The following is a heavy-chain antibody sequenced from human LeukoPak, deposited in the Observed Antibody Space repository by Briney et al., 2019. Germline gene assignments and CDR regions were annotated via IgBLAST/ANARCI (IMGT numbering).Heavy chain of an antibody. Sequence: ASVKVSCKASGYTFTGYYMHWVRQAPGQGLEWMGWINPNSGGTNYAQKFQGRVTMTRDTSISTVYMELSSLRSEDTAVYYCARGVYCSSTSCYLYYYMDVWGKGTTVTVSS. CDR3: ARGVYCSSTSCYLYYYMDV. J-gene: IGHJ6*03. V-gene: IGHV1-2*02. CDR2: INPNSGGT. CDR1: GYTFTGYY. D-gene: IGHD2-2*01.